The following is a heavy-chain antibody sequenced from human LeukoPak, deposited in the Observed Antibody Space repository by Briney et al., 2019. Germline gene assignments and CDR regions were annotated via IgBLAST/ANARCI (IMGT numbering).Heavy chain of an antibody. Sequence: GGALRLSCAASGFTFSSYWMRWVRQAPGKGLEWVANIKQDGSEKYYVDSVKGRFTISRDNAKNSLYLQMNSLRAEDTAVYYCARLRGYSGYDYFDYWGQGTLVTVSS. CDR2: IKQDGSEK. D-gene: IGHD5-12*01. CDR1: GFTFSSYW. V-gene: IGHV3-7*01. J-gene: IGHJ4*02. CDR3: ARLRGYSGYDYFDY.